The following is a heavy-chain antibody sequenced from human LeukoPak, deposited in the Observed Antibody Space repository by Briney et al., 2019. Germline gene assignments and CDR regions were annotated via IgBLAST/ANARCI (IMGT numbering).Heavy chain of an antibody. CDR1: GFTFDDYA. CDR2: ISNDASVK. J-gene: IGHJ4*02. Sequence: GRSLRLSCAASGFTFDDYAMHWVRQAPGKGLEWVAVISNDASVKHYADSVKGRFTISRDNSRNTMYLQMNSLRVEDTAVYYCAKEAGYNYAPLDSWGQGTLVTVSS. V-gene: IGHV3-30*18. CDR3: AKEAGYNYAPLDS. D-gene: IGHD5-18*01.